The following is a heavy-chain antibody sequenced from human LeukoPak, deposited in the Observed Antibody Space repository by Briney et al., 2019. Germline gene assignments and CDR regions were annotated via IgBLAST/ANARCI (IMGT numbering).Heavy chain of an antibody. J-gene: IGHJ4*02. CDR1: GGSISSSSYS. CDR3: ARIGRDGYNYRDY. Sequence: SETLSLTCTVSGGSISSSSYSWGWIRQPPGKGLKWIGSIYYSGSTYYNPSLKSRVTISVDTSKNQFSLKLSSVAAADTAVYYCARIGRDGYNYRDYWGQGTLVTVSS. D-gene: IGHD5-24*01. CDR2: IYYSGST. V-gene: IGHV4-39*01.